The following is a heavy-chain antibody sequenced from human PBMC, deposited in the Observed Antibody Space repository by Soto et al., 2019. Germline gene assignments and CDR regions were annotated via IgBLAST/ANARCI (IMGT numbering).Heavy chain of an antibody. V-gene: IGHV4-30-4*01. Sequence: SATLSITCTGSGGSISSGDYYWSWIRQPPGKGLEWIGYIYYSGSTYYNPSPKSRVTISVDTSKNQFSLKLSSVTAADTAVYYCARDVAAAGLAVSTTYYFDYWGQGTLVTVSS. CDR1: GGSISSGDYY. CDR3: ARDVAAAGLAVSTTYYFDY. D-gene: IGHD6-13*01. J-gene: IGHJ4*02. CDR2: IYYSGST.